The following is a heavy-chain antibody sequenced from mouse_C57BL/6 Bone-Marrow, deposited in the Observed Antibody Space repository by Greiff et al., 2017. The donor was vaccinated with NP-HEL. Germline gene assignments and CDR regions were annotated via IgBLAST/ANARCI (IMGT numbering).Heavy chain of an antibody. CDR1: GYTFTSYG. V-gene: IGHV1-81*01. CDR3: ARSRISFDV. CDR2: IYPRSGNT. Sequence: QVQLQQSGAELARPGASVKLSCKASGYTFTSYGISWVKQRPGQGLEWIGEIYPRSGNTYYTEKFKGKATLTADKSSSTAYMELRSLTSEDSAVYFCARSRISFDVWGTGTTVTVSS. D-gene: IGHD1-2*01. J-gene: IGHJ1*03.